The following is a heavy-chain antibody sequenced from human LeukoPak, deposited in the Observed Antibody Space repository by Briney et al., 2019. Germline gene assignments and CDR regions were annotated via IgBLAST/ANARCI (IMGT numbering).Heavy chain of an antibody. Sequence: SQTPSHTSAVSGDSVSRNSVAWNWIRQSPSRCLEWLGRTYYRSKWSNDYAVSVKSRITINPDTSKNQLSLQLNSVTPEDTAVYYYARDHDYGDCGAYEDYWGQGTLVTVSS. D-gene: IGHD4-17*01. CDR2: TYYRSKWSN. V-gene: IGHV6-1*01. CDR1: GDSVSRNSVA. J-gene: IGHJ4*02. CDR3: ARDHDYGDCGAYEDY.